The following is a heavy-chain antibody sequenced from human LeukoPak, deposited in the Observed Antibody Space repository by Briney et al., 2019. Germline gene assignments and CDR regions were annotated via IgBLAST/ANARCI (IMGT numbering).Heavy chain of an antibody. CDR1: GGSFSGYY. Sequence: SETLSLTCAVYGGSFSGYYWSWIRQPPGKGLEWIGEINHSGSTNYNPSLKSRVTISVDTSKNQFSLKLSSVTAADTAVYYCARGLSSSSWYYWGQGTLSPSPQ. CDR2: INHSGST. CDR3: ARGLSSSSWYY. D-gene: IGHD6-13*01. J-gene: IGHJ4*02. V-gene: IGHV4-34*01.